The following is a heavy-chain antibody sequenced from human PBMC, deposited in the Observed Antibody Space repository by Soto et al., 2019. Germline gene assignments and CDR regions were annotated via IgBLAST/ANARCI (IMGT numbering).Heavy chain of an antibody. CDR2: ISAYNGNT. V-gene: IGHV1-18*01. CDR3: ARQYYNDSSGYPTPDY. J-gene: IGHJ4*02. D-gene: IGHD3-22*01. Sequence: ASLKVSCKSSVYTCTSYGIICVRPAPGQGLEWMGWISAYNGNTNYAQKLQGRVTMTTDTSTSTAYMELRSLRSDDTAVYYCARQYYNDSSGYPTPDYWGQGTLVNVSS. CDR1: VYTCTSYG.